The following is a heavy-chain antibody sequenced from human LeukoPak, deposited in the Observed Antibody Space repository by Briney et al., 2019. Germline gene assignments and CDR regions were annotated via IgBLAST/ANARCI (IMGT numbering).Heavy chain of an antibody. CDR3: ASNPPRTGDFNS. CDR2: INAGSGNT. D-gene: IGHD7-27*01. V-gene: IGHV1-3*01. Sequence: ASVKVSCKASGYTFTSYAMHWVRQAPGQRLEWMGWINAGSGNTKYSQKFQGRVTITRDTSASTAYMELSSLRSEDTAVYYCASNPPRTGDFNSWGQGALVTVSS. J-gene: IGHJ4*02. CDR1: GYTFTSYA.